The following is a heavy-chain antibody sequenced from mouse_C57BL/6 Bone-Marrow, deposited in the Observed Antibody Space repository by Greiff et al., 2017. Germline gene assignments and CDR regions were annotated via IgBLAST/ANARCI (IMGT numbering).Heavy chain of an antibody. D-gene: IGHD1-1*02. Sequence: QVQLKQPGAELVKPGASVKLSCKASGYTFSSYYIHWVKQRPGQGLEWIGGIIPSNGATNFNENFKSKAILTADKSSSTAYMELSSLTSEDSAVYYCTRSGYGGFAYWGQGTLVTVSA. J-gene: IGHJ3*01. CDR3: TRSGYGGFAY. CDR2: IIPSNGAT. CDR1: GYTFSSYY. V-gene: IGHV1S81*02.